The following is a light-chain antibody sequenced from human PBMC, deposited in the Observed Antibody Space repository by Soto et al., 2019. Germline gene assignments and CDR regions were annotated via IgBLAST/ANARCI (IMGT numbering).Light chain of an antibody. Sequence: QSVLTQPPSASGSPGQSVTISCTETSSDVGGYNYVSWYQQHPGKAPKLMIYEVSKRPSGVPDRFSGSKSGNTASLTVSGLQAEDEADYYCSSYAGSNTNYVFGTGTKVTVL. CDR3: SSYAGSNTNYV. CDR2: EVS. CDR1: SSDVGGYNY. J-gene: IGLJ1*01. V-gene: IGLV2-8*01.